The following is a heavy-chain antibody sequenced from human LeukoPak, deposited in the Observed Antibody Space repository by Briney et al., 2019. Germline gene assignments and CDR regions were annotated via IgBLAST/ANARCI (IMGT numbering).Heavy chain of an antibody. V-gene: IGHV1-8*01. CDR1: GYTFTSYD. CDR3: ARREYGSGSYHLVY. CDR2: MNPNSGNT. J-gene: IGHJ4*02. D-gene: IGHD3-10*01. Sequence: ASVKVSCKASGYTFTSYDIDWVRQATGQGLEWMGWMNPNSGNTGYAQKFQGRVTMTTNTSISTAYMELSSLRSEDTAVYYCARREYGSGSYHLVYWGQGTLVTVSS.